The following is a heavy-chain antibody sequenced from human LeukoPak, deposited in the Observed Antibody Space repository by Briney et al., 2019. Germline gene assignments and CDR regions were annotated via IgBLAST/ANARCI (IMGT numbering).Heavy chain of an antibody. Sequence: LSLTCTVSGGSISSSSYYWGWIRQAPGKGLEWVSYISSSGSTIYYADSVKGRFTISRDNAKNSLYLQMNSLRAEDTAVYYCARDELSPYCSGGSCYSYYGMDVWGQGTTVTVSS. CDR1: GGSISSSSYY. V-gene: IGHV3-11*01. J-gene: IGHJ6*02. CDR3: ARDELSPYCSGGSCYSYYGMDV. D-gene: IGHD2-15*01. CDR2: ISSSGSTI.